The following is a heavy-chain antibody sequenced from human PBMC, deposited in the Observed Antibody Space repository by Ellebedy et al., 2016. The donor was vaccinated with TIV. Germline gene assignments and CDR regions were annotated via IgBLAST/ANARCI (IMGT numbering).Heavy chain of an antibody. CDR1: GGSISSYY. CDR3: ARLLDSYYDFWSGYYPTLFDY. V-gene: IGHV4-59*01. J-gene: IGHJ4*02. CDR2: NYYSGST. D-gene: IGHD3-3*01. Sequence: SETLSLXXTVSGGSISSYYWSWIRQPPGKGLEWIGYNYYSGSTNYNPSLKSRVTISVDTSKNQFSLKLSSVTAADTAVYYCARLLDSYYDFWSGYYPTLFDYWGQGTLVTVSS.